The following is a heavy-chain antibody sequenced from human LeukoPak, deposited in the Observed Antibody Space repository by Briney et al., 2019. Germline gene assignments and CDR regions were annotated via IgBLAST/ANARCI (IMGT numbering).Heavy chain of an antibody. V-gene: IGHV3-48*02. CDR2: ISSTGNTI. CDR1: GFTFSAYT. Sequence: PGGCLRLSCAASGFTFSAYTMNWVRQAPGKGLEWVSYISSTGNTIYYADSVKGRFTISRDSAKNSLSLQMDSLRDEDTAVYYCARELGYYGSGSYSPSYYYYGMDVWGQGTAVTVSS. J-gene: IGHJ6*02. D-gene: IGHD3-10*01. CDR3: ARELGYYGSGSYSPSYYYYGMDV.